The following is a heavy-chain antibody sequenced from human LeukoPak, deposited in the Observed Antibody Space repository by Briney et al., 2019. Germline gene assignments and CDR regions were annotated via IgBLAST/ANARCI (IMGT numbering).Heavy chain of an antibody. V-gene: IGHV1-46*01. Sequence: ASVNVSCKASGYTFTRYYMHWVRQAPGQGLEWMGIINPRGGSTPYAQKFQGRVTMTRDTSTSTVYMELSSLRSEDTAVYYCARATRAIGGYGFLDTFDLWGQGTMVTVSS. CDR2: INPRGGST. D-gene: IGHD5-12*01. CDR3: ARATRAIGGYGFLDTFDL. CDR1: GYTFTRYY. J-gene: IGHJ3*01.